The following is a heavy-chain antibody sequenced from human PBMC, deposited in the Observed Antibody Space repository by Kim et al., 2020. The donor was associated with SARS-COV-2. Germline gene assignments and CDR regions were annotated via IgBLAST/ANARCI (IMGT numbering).Heavy chain of an antibody. V-gene: IGHV1-3*01. Sequence: ASVKVSCKASVYTFNNYAIHWVRQAPGQRLEWMGWINAGNGNTKSSQKFQGRVTITRDTSANIAYMELSSLRSEDTAVYYCARSYGDPGYYYYGMDVWGQGTTVTVSS. D-gene: IGHD4-17*01. CDR2: INAGNGNT. J-gene: IGHJ6*02. CDR1: VYTFNNYA. CDR3: ARSYGDPGYYYYGMDV.